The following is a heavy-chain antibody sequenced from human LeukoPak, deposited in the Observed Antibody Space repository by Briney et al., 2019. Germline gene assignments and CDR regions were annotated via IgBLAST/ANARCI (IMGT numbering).Heavy chain of an antibody. J-gene: IGHJ2*01. V-gene: IGHV3-48*01. D-gene: IGHD3-9*01. Sequence: GGSLRLSCAASGFTFSSYSMNWVRRAPGKGLEWVSYISSNCSTIYYADSVKGLFPFSRENAKNSLYLKINTLRGEHTAVYFFARDQSHYDILTGYWYFELWGRGTLVTVSS. CDR3: ARDQSHYDILTGYWYFEL. CDR1: GFTFSSYS. CDR2: ISSNCSTI.